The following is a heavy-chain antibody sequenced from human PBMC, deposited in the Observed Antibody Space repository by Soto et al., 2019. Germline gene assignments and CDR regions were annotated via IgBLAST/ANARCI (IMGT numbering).Heavy chain of an antibody. CDR1: GDRFTSYW. J-gene: IGHJ3*02. CDR3: ARISIAVAGTGAFDI. D-gene: IGHD6-19*01. Sequence: GESLKISCKGSGDRFTSYWISWVSQMPGRGLEWMGRIDPSDSYTNYSPSFQGHVTISADKSISTAYLQWSSLKASDTAMYYCARISIAVAGTGAFDIWGQGTMVTVSS. CDR2: IDPSDSYT. V-gene: IGHV5-10-1*01.